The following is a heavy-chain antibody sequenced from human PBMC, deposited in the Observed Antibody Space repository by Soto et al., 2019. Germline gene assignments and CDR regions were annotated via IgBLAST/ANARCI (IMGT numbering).Heavy chain of an antibody. Sequence: EVQLLESGGGLVQPGGSLRLSCAASGFTFSSYAMSWVRQVPGKGLEWVSVISGSGDSIYYSNSVRGRFTISRDNSKNALYLQMNSLRAEDTAVYYCAKDRDGAAAGPTKFYGMDVWGQGTTVTVSS. J-gene: IGHJ6*02. CDR3: AKDRDGAAAGPTKFYGMDV. CDR1: GFTFSSYA. CDR2: ISGSGDSI. V-gene: IGHV3-23*01. D-gene: IGHD6-13*01.